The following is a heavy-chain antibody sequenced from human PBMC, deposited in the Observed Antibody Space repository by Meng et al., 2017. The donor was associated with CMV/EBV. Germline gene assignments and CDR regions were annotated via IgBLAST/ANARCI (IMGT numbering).Heavy chain of an antibody. J-gene: IGHJ6*02. CDR3: AREGQLEWFRISSYGMDV. Sequence: SCKASGYTFTSYGISWVRQAPGQGLEWMGWISAYNGNTNYAQKLQGRVTMTTDTSTSTAYMELRSLRSDDTAVYYCAREGQLEWFRISSYGMDVWGQGTTVTVSS. V-gene: IGHV1-18*01. CDR2: ISAYNGNT. CDR1: GYTFTSYG. D-gene: IGHD3-3*01.